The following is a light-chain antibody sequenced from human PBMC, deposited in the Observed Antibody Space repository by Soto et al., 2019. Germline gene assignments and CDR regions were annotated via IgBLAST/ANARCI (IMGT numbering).Light chain of an antibody. V-gene: IGKV3-20*01. CDR2: GAS. Sequence: EIGLTHSPGTLSFSPVERATLTSRASQSVSSSYLAWYQQKPGQAPRLLIYGASSRATGIPDRFSGSGSGTDFTLTISRLEPEDFAVYCCQQYGSSPEITFGGGTKVDIK. CDR3: QQYGSSPEIT. J-gene: IGKJ4*01. CDR1: QSVSSSY.